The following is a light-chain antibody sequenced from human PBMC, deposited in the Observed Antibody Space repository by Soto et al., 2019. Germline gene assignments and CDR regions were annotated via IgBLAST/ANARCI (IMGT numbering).Light chain of an antibody. J-gene: IGKJ1*01. Sequence: IQMTQSPSSLSASVGERVTITCRAIQSIRNYLNWYQQKPGRAPEVLIYAASSLQSGVPSRFSGSGSGTDFTLTISSLQPEDFSTYHCQQSYSTPRTFGQGTKVEIK. CDR1: QSIRNY. CDR2: AAS. CDR3: QQSYSTPRT. V-gene: IGKV1-39*01.